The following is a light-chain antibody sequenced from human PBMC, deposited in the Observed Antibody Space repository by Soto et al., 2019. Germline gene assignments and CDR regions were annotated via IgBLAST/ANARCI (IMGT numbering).Light chain of an antibody. CDR1: NNDVGFYNY. V-gene: IGLV2-11*01. Sequence: QSVLTQPRSVSGSLGQSVTISCTGTNNDVGFYNYVSWYQQQLGKAPKLLIYDVNKRPSGVPPRFSGSKSANTASLTISGLQAADEADYYCNSYAGGLVLFGGGTKLTVL. CDR3: NSYAGGLVL. J-gene: IGLJ2*01. CDR2: DVN.